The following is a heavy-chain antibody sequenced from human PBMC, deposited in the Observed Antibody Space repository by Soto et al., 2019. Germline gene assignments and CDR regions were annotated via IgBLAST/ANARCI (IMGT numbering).Heavy chain of an antibody. CDR1: GFTVSSYW. D-gene: IGHD1-26*01. CDR3: ARGEYDGMDV. V-gene: IGHV3-74*01. CDR2: INSDGSTT. Sequence: EVQLVESGGGLIQPGGSLRLSCAASGFTVSSYWMHWVRQAPGKGLEWVSRINSDGSTTYYAYAVKGRFTISKDNAQNTPYLQMHSRRAEDTCVYYCARGEYDGMDVWGQGTTVTVSS. J-gene: IGHJ6*02.